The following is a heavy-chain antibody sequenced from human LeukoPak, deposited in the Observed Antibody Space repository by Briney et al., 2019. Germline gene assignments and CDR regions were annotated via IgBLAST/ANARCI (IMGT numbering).Heavy chain of an antibody. D-gene: IGHD2-2*01. CDR1: GGTFSSYA. CDR3: ARAPLGYCSSTTCYAGIRQYFDY. J-gene: IGHJ4*02. V-gene: IGHV1-69*13. Sequence: ASVKVSCKASGGTFSSYAISWVRQAPGQGLEWMGGIIPIFGTANYAQKFQGRVTITADESTSTAYMELSSLRSEDTAVYYCARAPLGYCSSTTCYAGIRQYFDYWGQGTLVTVSS. CDR2: IIPIFGTA.